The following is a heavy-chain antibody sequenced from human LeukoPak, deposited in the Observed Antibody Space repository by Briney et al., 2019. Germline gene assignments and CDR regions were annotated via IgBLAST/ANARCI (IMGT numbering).Heavy chain of an antibody. Sequence: PETLSLTCTVSGGSISSSSYYWVWMRQPPGKGLDWIGSIYYSGSTYYNPSLKSRVTISVDTSKNQFSLRLNSVTAADTAVYYCARHTSMVRGVMKYYFDYWGQGTLATVSS. D-gene: IGHD3-10*01. CDR2: IYYSGST. V-gene: IGHV4-39*01. CDR1: GGSISSSSYY. CDR3: ARHTSMVRGVMKYYFDY. J-gene: IGHJ4*02.